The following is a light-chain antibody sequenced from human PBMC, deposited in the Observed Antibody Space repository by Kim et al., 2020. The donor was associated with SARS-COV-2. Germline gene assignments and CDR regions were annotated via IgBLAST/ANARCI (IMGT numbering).Light chain of an antibody. Sequence: ASVGDRGTNTCQSSQDIKSFINCYQQTPGKAPTLRIYDASNLETGVPSRFSGSGSGTDFTFTNSSLQPEDIATYYCQQHDNLPMTFGHGTRLEIK. CDR2: DAS. V-gene: IGKV1-33*01. CDR3: QQHDNLPMT. CDR1: QDIKSF. J-gene: IGKJ5*01.